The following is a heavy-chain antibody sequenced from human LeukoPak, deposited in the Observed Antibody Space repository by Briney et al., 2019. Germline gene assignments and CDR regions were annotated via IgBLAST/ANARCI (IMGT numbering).Heavy chain of an antibody. Sequence: GRSLRLSCAASGFTFSSYAMHWVRQAPGKGLEWVAVISYDGSNKYYADSVKGRFTISRDNSKNTLYLQMNSLRAEDTAVYYCTRDIGFAPLGGSIDYWGQGTLVTVSS. V-gene: IGHV3-30-3*01. CDR2: ISYDGSNK. J-gene: IGHJ4*02. CDR1: GFTFSSYA. CDR3: TRDIGFAPLGGSIDY. D-gene: IGHD7-27*01.